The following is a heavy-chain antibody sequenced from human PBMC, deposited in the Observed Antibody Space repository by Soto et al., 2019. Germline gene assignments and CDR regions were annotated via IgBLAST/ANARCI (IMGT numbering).Heavy chain of an antibody. V-gene: IGHV4-34*01. CDR1: GGSFSGYY. J-gene: IGHJ5*02. Sequence: QVQLQQWGAGLLKPSETLSLTCAVYGGSFSGYYWSWIRQPPGKGREWIGEINHSGSTNYNPSLKSRVTISVDTSKNQFSLKLSSVTAADTAVYYCARGVRGVNWFDPWGQGTLVTVSS. D-gene: IGHD3-16*01. CDR3: ARGVRGVNWFDP. CDR2: INHSGST.